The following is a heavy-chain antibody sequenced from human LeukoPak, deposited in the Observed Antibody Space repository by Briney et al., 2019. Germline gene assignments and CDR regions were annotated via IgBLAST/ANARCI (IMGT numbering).Heavy chain of an antibody. CDR2: INPNSGGT. D-gene: IGHD7-27*01. V-gene: IGHV1-2*04. CDR1: GYTFTGYY. CDR3: ARGMINETTGGWFDP. Sequence: GASVKVSCKASGYTFTGYYMHWVRQAPGQGLEWMGWINPNSGGTNYAQKFQGWVTMTRDTSISTAYMEMSRLRSDDTAVYYCARGMINETTGGWFDPWGQGTLVTVSS. J-gene: IGHJ5*02.